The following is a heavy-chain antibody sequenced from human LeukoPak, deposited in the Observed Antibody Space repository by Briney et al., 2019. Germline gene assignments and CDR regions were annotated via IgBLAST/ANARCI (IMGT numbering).Heavy chain of an antibody. V-gene: IGHV3-7*01. CDR3: ARDGTTAGLYFDL. D-gene: IGHD1/OR15-1a*01. J-gene: IGHJ4*01. CDR2: IRQDGSEK. Sequence: GGSLRLSCEVSGFTFTDYWMNWVRQAPGKGPEWVASIRQDGSEKTYVDSVKGRFTISRDNTRNSLSLQLNGLRAEDTAVYYCARDGTTAGLYFDLWGQGTLVTVSS. CDR1: GFTFTDYW.